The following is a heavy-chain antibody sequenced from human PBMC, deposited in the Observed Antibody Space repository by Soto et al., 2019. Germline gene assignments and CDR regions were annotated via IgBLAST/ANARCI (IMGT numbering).Heavy chain of an antibody. CDR2: IHHAGGT. CDR1: GDSISSSGSS. CDR3: AMGISNYFGLQWFDS. V-gene: IGHV4-30-2*01. Sequence: QLLLQEAGSGLVKPSETLSLTCGVSGDSISSSGSSWNWIRQPPGKGLEWIGYIHHAGGTFYNPTIDSRGPIAGDRYKLQFSPRLTSVSAADTSGYYWAMGISNYFGLQWFDSWGQANLVTVSA. D-gene: IGHD2-8*01. J-gene: IGHJ5*01.